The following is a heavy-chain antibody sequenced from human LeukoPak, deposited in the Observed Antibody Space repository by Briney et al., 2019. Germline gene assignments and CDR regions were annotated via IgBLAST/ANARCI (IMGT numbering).Heavy chain of an antibody. CDR1: GFTFSIYV. J-gene: IGHJ4*02. V-gene: IGHV3-48*03. D-gene: IGHD3-10*01. CDR3: ARDLYFYGSGNYVPGFPDY. Sequence: GGSLRLSCAASGFTFSIYVMNCVREALGKGLEWGSYISSSRSNTVYYADSVKGRFTISRDDAKNSLYLQMNSLRAEDTAVYYCARDLYFYGSGNYVPGFPDYWGQGTLVTVSS. CDR2: ISSSRSNTV.